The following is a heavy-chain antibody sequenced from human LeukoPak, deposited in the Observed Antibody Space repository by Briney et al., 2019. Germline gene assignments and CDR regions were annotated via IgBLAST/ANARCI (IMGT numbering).Heavy chain of an antibody. CDR3: AREKPIVGATTRWFNP. CDR2: ISSSSSYI. D-gene: IGHD1-26*01. CDR1: GFTFSSYS. Sequence: GGSLRLSCAASGFTFSSYSMNCVRQAPGKGLEWVSSISSSSSYIYYADSVKGRFTISRDNAKNSLYLQMNSLRAEDTAVYYCAREKPIVGATTRWFNPWGQGTLVTVSS. V-gene: IGHV3-21*01. J-gene: IGHJ5*02.